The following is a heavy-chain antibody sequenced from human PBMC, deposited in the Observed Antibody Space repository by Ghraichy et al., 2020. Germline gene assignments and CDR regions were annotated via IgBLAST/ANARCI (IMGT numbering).Heavy chain of an antibody. Sequence: LSLTCAASGFTFSSYAMSWVRQAPGKGLEWVSGISNSEGSTYYADSVKGRFTISRDNSKNTLYLQMNSLRAEDTAVYYCAKVLGGSYYFGYYYYYGMDVWGQGTTVAVSS. J-gene: IGHJ6*02. CDR1: GFTFSSYA. CDR2: ISNSEGST. V-gene: IGHV3-23*01. CDR3: AKVLGGSYYFGYYYYYGMDV. D-gene: IGHD1-26*01.